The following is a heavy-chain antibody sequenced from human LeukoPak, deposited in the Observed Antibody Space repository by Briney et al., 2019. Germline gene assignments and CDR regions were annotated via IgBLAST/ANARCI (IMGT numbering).Heavy chain of an antibody. CDR2: INPNSGGT. D-gene: IGHD3-22*01. J-gene: IGHJ4*02. V-gene: IGHV1-2*02. CDR3: ARVTVYYYDSSGYSY. Sequence: ASVKVSCKASGYTFTGYYMHWVRQAPGQGLEWMGWINPNSGGTNYAQRFQGRVTMTRDTSISTAYMELSRLRSDDTAVYYCARVTVYYYDSSGYSYWGQGTLVTVSS. CDR1: GYTFTGYY.